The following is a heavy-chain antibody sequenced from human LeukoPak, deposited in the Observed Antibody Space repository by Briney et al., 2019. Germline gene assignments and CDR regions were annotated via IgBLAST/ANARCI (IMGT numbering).Heavy chain of an antibody. D-gene: IGHD3-10*01. Sequence: GESLKISCKGSGYSFTNYWLGWVRQMPGKGLEWMGIIYPGDSDTRYSPSFQGQVTISADKSITTAYLQWSSLKASDTAMYYCARHHSGSGSFSFAYWGQGTLVTVSS. V-gene: IGHV5-51*01. CDR1: GYSFTNYW. J-gene: IGHJ4*02. CDR3: ARHHSGSGSFSFAY. CDR2: IYPGDSDT.